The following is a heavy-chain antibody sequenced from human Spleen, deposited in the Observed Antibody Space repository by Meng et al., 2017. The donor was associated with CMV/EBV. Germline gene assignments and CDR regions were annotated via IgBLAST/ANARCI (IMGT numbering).Heavy chain of an antibody. V-gene: IGHV4-34*01. D-gene: IGHD5-12*01. CDR3: ARGPQVSWLRSRLAAFDI. Sequence: SETLSLTCAVYGGSFSTYYWTWIRQPPGKGLEWIGEINHSGSTNYNPSLKSRVTISVDTSKNQFSLKLSSVTAADTAVYYCARGPQVSWLRSRLAAFDIWGRGTMVTVSS. J-gene: IGHJ3*02. CDR1: GGSFSTYY. CDR2: INHSGST.